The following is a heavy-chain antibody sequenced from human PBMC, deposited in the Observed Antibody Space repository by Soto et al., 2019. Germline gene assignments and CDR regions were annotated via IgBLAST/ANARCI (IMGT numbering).Heavy chain of an antibody. CDR1: GYTFTSYA. CDR3: ARGWWCSGGSCYSRNYYYYMDV. J-gene: IGHJ6*03. D-gene: IGHD2-15*01. CDR2: INAGNGNT. Sequence: GASVKVSCKASGYTFTSYAMHWVRQAPGQRLEWMGWINAGNGNTKYSQKFQGRVTITRDTSASTAYMELSSLRSEDTAVYYCARGWWCSGGSCYSRNYYYYMDVWGKGTTVTVSS. V-gene: IGHV1-3*01.